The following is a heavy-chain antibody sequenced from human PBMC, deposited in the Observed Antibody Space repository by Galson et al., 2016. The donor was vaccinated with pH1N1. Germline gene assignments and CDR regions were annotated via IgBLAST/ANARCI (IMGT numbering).Heavy chain of an antibody. CDR2: ISSNSSTI. J-gene: IGHJ6*02. Sequence: SLRLSCAASGFTFSSYEMNWVRQAPGKGLEWVSYISSNSSTIYYADSVKGRFTISRDNAKNSLYLQMNSLGAEDTALYYCAIDSYYYGMDVWGQGTTVTVSS. CDR3: AIDSYYYGMDV. D-gene: IGHD3-3*01. V-gene: IGHV3-48*03. CDR1: GFTFSSYE.